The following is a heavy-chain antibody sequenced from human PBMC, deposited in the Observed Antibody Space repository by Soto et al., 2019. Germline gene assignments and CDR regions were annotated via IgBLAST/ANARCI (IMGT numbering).Heavy chain of an antibody. Sequence: EVQLVESGGGLVQPGGSLRLSCAASGFTFSSYSMNWVRQAPGKGLEWVSYISSSSSTIYYADSVKGRFTISRDNAKNSLYPKMNSLRAEDTAVYYCARGELHYFDYWGQGTLVTVSS. D-gene: IGHD1-26*01. V-gene: IGHV3-48*01. CDR1: GFTFSSYS. J-gene: IGHJ4*02. CDR3: ARGELHYFDY. CDR2: ISSSSSTI.